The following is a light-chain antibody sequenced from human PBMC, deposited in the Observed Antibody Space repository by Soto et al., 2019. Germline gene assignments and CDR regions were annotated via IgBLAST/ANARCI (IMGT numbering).Light chain of an antibody. J-gene: IGKJ5*01. CDR2: DAS. V-gene: IGKV3-11*01. Sequence: EIVLTQSPGTLSLSPGERATLSCRASQSVDSSAYLAWYQQKPGQAPRLLIYDASNRATGIPARFSGSGSGTDFTLTISSLEPEDCAIYYCQQRQYWPPITFGQGTRLEIK. CDR3: QQRQYWPPIT. CDR1: QSVDSSAY.